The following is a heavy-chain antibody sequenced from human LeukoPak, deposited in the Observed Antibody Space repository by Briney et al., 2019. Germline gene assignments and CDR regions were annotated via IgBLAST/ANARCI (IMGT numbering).Heavy chain of an antibody. CDR3: ARDWRSSWFDYYYYYMDV. Sequence: SETLSLTCTVSGGSLSSYYWSWIRQPAGKGLEWVGRIYTSRNTNYNHSLMSPVTISVDKSKNQYSLKLSSVTAADTAVYYCARDWRSSWFDYYYYYMDVWGKGTTVTVSS. V-gene: IGHV4-4*07. CDR1: GGSLSSYY. CDR2: IYTSRNT. D-gene: IGHD6-13*01. J-gene: IGHJ6*03.